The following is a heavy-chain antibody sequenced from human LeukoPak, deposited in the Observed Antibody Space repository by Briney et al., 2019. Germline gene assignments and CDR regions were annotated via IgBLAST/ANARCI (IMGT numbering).Heavy chain of an antibody. V-gene: IGHV3-7*01. CDR3: ARLDYGDEYFDY. CDR1: GFTLSSYW. J-gene: IGHJ4*02. D-gene: IGHD4-17*01. CDR2: IKQDGSEK. Sequence: GGSLRLSCAASGFTLSSYWMSWVRQAPGKGLEWVANIKQDGSEKYYVDSVKGRFTISRDNAKNSLYLQMNSLRAEDTAVYYCARLDYGDEYFDYWGQGTLVTVSS.